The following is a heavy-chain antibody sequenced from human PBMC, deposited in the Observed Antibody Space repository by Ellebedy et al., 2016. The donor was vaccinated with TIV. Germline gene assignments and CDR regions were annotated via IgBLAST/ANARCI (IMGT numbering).Heavy chain of an antibody. J-gene: IGHJ4*02. V-gene: IGHV4-39*07. CDR2: IYYSGST. CDR3: AIDPIVGPTPYYFDS. D-gene: IGHD1-26*01. Sequence: MPSETLSLTCTVSGGSVDNSAHYWTWVRQPPGKGLQWIANIYYSGSTSYNPSLKSRVTISLNTSKNQFSLRLTSVPAADTAVYYCAIDPIVGPTPYYFDSWGQGTLVTVSS. CDR1: GGSVDNSAHY.